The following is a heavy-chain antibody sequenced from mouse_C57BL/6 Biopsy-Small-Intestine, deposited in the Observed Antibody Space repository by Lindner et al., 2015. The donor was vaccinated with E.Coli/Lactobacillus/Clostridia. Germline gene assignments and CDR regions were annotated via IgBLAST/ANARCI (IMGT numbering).Heavy chain of an antibody. CDR3: ARSYFDYLDY. Sequence: VQLQESGPELVKPGASVMISCRASGFSFTGYYMNWMKQSPEKSLEWIGEINPSTGATTYNQKFKAKATLTVDKSSSTAYMQLKSLTSEDSAVYYCARSYFDYLDYWGQGTTLTVSS. CDR2: INPSTGAT. J-gene: IGHJ2*01. V-gene: IGHV1-42*01. CDR1: GFSFTGYY. D-gene: IGHD2-4*01.